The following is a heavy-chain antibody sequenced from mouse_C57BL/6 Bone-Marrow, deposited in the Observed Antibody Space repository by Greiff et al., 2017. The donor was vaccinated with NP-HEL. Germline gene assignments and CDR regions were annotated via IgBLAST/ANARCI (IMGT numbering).Heavy chain of an antibody. D-gene: IGHD1-1*01. J-gene: IGHJ2*01. CDR1: GYTFTSYT. V-gene: IGHV1-4*01. Sequence: QVQLKESGAELARPGASVKMSCKASGYTFTSYTMHWVKQRPGQGLEWIGYINPSSGYTKYNQKFKDKATLTADKSSSTAYMQLSSLTSEDSAAYFCARYYGSSYYFDYWGQGTTLTVSS. CDR3: ARYYGSSYYFDY. CDR2: INPSSGYT.